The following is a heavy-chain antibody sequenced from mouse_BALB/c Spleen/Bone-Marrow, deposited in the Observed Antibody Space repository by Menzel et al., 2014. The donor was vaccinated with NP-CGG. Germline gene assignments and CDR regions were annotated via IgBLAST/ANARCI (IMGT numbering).Heavy chain of an antibody. D-gene: IGHD1-1*01. Sequence: EVKLVESGGGLVQPGGSLKLSCAASGFDFSRYWMSWVRQAPGKGLEWIGEINPDSSTINYRPSLKDKFIISRDNAKNTLYLQMSKVRSEDTALYYCARLGYYGTMDYWGQGTSVTVSS. CDR1: GFDFSRYW. J-gene: IGHJ4*01. V-gene: IGHV4-1*02. CDR2: INPDSSTI. CDR3: ARLGYYGTMDY.